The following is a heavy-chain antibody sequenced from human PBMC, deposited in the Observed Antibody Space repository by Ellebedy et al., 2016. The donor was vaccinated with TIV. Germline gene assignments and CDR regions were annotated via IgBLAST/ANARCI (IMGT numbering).Heavy chain of an antibody. CDR3: ARVGWLPYYYGMDV. J-gene: IGHJ6*02. V-gene: IGHV1-69*13. Sequence: SVKVSCXASGYTFTSYGISWVRQAPGQGLEWMGGIIPIFGTANYAQKFQGRVTITADESTSTAYMELSSLRAEDTAVYYCARVGWLPYYYGMDVWGQGTTVTVSS. D-gene: IGHD5-12*01. CDR1: GYTFTSYG. CDR2: IIPIFGTA.